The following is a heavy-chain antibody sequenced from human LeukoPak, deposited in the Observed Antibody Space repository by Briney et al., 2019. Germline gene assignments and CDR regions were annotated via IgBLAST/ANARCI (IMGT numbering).Heavy chain of an antibody. J-gene: IGHJ6*03. CDR2: IYHSGST. CDR3: ARGYSSSSGGYYYYMDV. Sequence: PSETLSLTCTVSGGSISSGGYYWSWIRQPPGKGLEWIGYIYHSGSTYYNPSLKSRVTISVDRSKNQFSLKLSSVTAAVTAVYYCARGYSSSSGGYYYYMDVWGKGTTVTVSS. CDR1: GGSISSGGYY. V-gene: IGHV4-30-2*01. D-gene: IGHD6-6*01.